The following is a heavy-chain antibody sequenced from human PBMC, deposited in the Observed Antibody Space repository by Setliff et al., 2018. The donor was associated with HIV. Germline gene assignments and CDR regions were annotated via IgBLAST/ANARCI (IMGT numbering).Heavy chain of an antibody. CDR2: IYPGDSDT. CDR3: ARQTSRYITLSPPDY. D-gene: IGHD3-9*01. J-gene: IGHJ4*02. CDR1: DYTFTTYW. Sequence: PGESLKISCKALDYTFTTYWIAWVRQMPGEGLEWMGIIYPGDSDTRYSPSFQGQVTFSADKSINTAYLQWGSLKASDTGIYFCARQTSRYITLSPPDYWGQGTLVTV. V-gene: IGHV5-51*01.